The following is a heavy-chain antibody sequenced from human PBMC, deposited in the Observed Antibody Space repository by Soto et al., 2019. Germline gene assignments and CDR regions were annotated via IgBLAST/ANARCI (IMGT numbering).Heavy chain of an antibody. CDR2: TNGDASST. CDR3: VRGGAGSYYYYGMDV. Sequence: EEQLVESGGGLVQPGGSLRLSCVASGFTFSSYYMHWVRQVPGKGLVWVSRTNGDASSTAYADSVKGRFTISRDNAKNNLYLQMSSLRVEDTAMYYCVRGGAGSYYYYGMDVWGQGTTVTVSS. D-gene: IGHD2-21*01. V-gene: IGHV3-74*03. CDR1: GFTFSSYY. J-gene: IGHJ6*02.